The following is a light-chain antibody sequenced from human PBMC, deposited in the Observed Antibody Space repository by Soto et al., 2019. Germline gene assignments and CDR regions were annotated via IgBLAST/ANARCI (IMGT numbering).Light chain of an antibody. CDR2: RDT. Sequence: SSELTQPLSVSVALGQTARITCGASNIGSKNVHWYQQKPGQAPVLVIYRDTNRPSGIPERFSGYNSGNTATLTISGAQAGDEADYYCQVWDSNTVVFGGGTQLTVL. CDR3: QVWDSNTVV. J-gene: IGLJ7*01. CDR1: NIGSKN. V-gene: IGLV3-9*01.